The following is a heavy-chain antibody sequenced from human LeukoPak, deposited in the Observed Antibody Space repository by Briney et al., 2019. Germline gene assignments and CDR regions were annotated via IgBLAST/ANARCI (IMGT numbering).Heavy chain of an antibody. CDR1: GGSISSYY. V-gene: IGHV4-59*01. D-gene: IGHD6-13*01. Sequence: SETLSLTCTVSGGSISSYYWTWIRQPPGKGLEWIGYIYYSGTTNYNPSLKSRVTISVDTSKNQFSLKLSSVTAADTAVYYCARGYSSSWYFMVVWGRGTTVTVSS. CDR3: ARGYSSSWYFMVV. J-gene: IGHJ6*02. CDR2: IYYSGTT.